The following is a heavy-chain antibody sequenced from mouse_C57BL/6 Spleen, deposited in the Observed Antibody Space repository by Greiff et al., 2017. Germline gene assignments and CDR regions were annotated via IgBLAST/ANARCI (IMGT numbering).Heavy chain of an antibody. CDR1: GFTFSSYA. CDR2: ISDGSSYT. CDR3: AGDSRSNFDD. D-gene: IGHD1-1*01. J-gene: IGHJ2*01. Sequence: EVQLVESGGGLVKPGGSLKLSCAASGFTFSSYAMSWVRQTPEQRLEWVATISDGSSYTYYPDNVKGRFTISRDNAENNLYLQMSHLKSEDTAMYCCAGDSRSNFDDWGQGTTLTVSS. V-gene: IGHV5-4*01.